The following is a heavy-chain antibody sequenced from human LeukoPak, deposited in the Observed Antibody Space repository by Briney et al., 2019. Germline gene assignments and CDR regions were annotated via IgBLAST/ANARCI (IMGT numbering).Heavy chain of an antibody. J-gene: IGHJ3*02. CDR3: ARDEYYYDSSGSHAAFDI. D-gene: IGHD3-22*01. V-gene: IGHV4-30-4*01. CDR1: GGSISSGDYH. CDR2: IYYSGST. Sequence: SETLSLTCTVSGGSISSGDYHWSWIRQPPGKGLEWIGYIYYSGSTYRNPSLKSRVTISVDTSKNQFSLKLSSVTAADTAVYYCARDEYYYDSSGSHAAFDIWGQGTMVTVSS.